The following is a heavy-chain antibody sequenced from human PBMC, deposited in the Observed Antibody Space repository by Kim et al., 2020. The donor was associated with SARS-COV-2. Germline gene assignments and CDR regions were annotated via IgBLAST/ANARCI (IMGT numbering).Heavy chain of an antibody. D-gene: IGHD2-15*01. CDR3: ARGGGTGIFDY. Sequence: GGSLRLCCAASGFTFSSYAMHWVRQAPGKGLEHVSVISSNGDSTYYANSMKGRITISRDNSKNTVYLQMGSLRAEDMAVYYCARGGGTGIFDYWGQGMLVTVSS. J-gene: IGHJ4*02. V-gene: IGHV3-64*01. CDR1: GFTFSSYA. CDR2: ISSNGDST.